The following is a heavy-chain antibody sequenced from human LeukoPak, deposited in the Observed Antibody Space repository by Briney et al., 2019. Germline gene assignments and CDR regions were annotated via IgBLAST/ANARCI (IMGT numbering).Heavy chain of an antibody. CDR3: ARGIVVVVSATSNWFDP. CDR2: ILYDGSNK. J-gene: IGHJ5*02. V-gene: IGHV3-30*03. CDR1: GFTFSSYG. D-gene: IGHD2-15*01. Sequence: GGSLRLSCSASGFTFSSYGMHWVRQAPGKGLEWVAVILYDGSNKYYADSVKGRFTISRDNSKNTLYLQMNSLRADDTAVYYCARGIVVVVSATSNWFDPWGQGTLVTVSS.